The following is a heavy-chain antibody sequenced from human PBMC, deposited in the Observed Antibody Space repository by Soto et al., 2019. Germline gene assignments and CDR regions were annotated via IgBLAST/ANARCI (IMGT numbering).Heavy chain of an antibody. Sequence: GGSLRLSCAASGFTFSSYAMSWVRQAPGKGLEWVSAISGSGGSTYYADSVKGRFTISRDNSKNTLYLQMNSLRAEATAVYYCAGGRYCSGGSCYYFDYWGQGTLVTVSS. CDR3: AGGRYCSGGSCYYFDY. D-gene: IGHD2-15*01. J-gene: IGHJ4*02. CDR2: ISGSGGST. V-gene: IGHV3-23*01. CDR1: GFTFSSYA.